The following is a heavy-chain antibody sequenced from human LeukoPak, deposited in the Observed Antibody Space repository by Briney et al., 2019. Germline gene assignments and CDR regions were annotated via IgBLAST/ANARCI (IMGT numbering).Heavy chain of an antibody. V-gene: IGHV3-48*03. CDR3: ARFSYYYDSSGYLGY. Sequence: PGGTLRLSCAASGFTFSSYEMSWVRQAPGKGLEWVSYISSSGSTIYYPDSVKGQFTISRDNAKNSLYLQMNSLRAEDTAVYYCARFSYYYDSSGYLGYWGQGTLVTVSS. CDR1: GFTFSSYE. CDR2: ISSSGSTI. D-gene: IGHD3-22*01. J-gene: IGHJ4*02.